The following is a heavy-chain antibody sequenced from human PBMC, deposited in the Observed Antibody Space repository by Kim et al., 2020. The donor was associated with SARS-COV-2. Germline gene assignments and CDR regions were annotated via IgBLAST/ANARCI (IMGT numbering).Heavy chain of an antibody. J-gene: IGHJ3*02. D-gene: IGHD3-9*01. V-gene: IGHV3-23*01. CDR3: AKDLPYYDILTGYYPDAFDI. Sequence: RFTIARDNSKNTLYLQMNSLRAEDTAVYYCAKDLPYYDILTGYYPDAFDIWGQGTMVTVSS.